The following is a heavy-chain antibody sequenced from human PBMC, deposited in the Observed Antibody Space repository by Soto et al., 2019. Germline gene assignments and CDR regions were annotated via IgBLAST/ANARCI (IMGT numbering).Heavy chain of an antibody. CDR1: GGTFSSYA. Sequence: QVQLVQSGAEMKKPGSSVKVSCKASGGTFSSYAISWVRQAPGQGLEWMGGIIPIFGTANYAQKFQGRVTITGDESKGTAYMELSSLRSEETAVYYCARDKGDGYNYADYWGQGTLVTVSS. CDR3: ARDKGDGYNYADY. V-gene: IGHV1-69*12. J-gene: IGHJ4*02. CDR2: IIPIFGTA. D-gene: IGHD5-12*01.